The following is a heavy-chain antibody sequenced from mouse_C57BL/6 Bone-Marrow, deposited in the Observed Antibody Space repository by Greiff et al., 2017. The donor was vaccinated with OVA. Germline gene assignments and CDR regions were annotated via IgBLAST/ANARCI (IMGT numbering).Heavy chain of an antibody. CDR3: ARLGAMDY. Sequence: DVQLVESGGDLVKPGGSLKLSCAASGFTFSSYGMSWVRQTPDKRLEWVATISSGGSYTYYPDSVKGRFTISRDNAKNTLYLQMSSLKSEDTAMYYCARLGAMDYWGQGTSVTVSS. J-gene: IGHJ4*01. V-gene: IGHV5-6*01. CDR1: GFTFSSYG. CDR2: ISSGGSYT.